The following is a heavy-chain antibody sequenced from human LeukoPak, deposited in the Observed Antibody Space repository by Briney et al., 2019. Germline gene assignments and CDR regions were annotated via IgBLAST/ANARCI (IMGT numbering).Heavy chain of an antibody. Sequence: PSETLSLTCTVSGGSISSSSYYWGWIRQPPGKGLEWIGYIYYSGSTNYNPSLKSRVTISVDTSKNQFSLKLSSVTAADTAVYYCARDPYYGSGSYYPWGQGTLVTISS. J-gene: IGHJ4*02. CDR3: ARDPYYGSGSYYP. CDR2: IYYSGST. CDR1: GGSISSSSYY. V-gene: IGHV4-61*01. D-gene: IGHD3-10*01.